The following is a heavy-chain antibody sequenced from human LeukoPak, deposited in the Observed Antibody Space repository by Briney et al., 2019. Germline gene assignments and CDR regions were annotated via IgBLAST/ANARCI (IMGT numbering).Heavy chain of an antibody. J-gene: IGHJ4*02. CDR1: GYTFTSYY. CDR3: ARDNTATGPFDN. V-gene: IGHV1-46*01. Sequence: ASVKVSCKASGYTFTSYYMHWVRQAPGQGLEWMGIINPSGCSTSYAQKFQGRVTLTRDTSTSTVYMYLSSLRSEDTAVYYCARDNTATGPFDNWGQGTLVTVSS. CDR2: INPSGCST. D-gene: IGHD1-1*01.